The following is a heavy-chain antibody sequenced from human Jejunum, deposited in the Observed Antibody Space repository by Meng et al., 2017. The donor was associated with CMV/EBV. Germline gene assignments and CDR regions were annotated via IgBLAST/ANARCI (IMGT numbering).Heavy chain of an antibody. Sequence: SGGTFSSAALTWVRQAPGQGRAWMGVIIPILDIGNYAQKFQGRVTITADKFTGTAYMELSSLRSDDTAVYYCASDYYGSGTPPHSWGQGTLVTVSS. CDR3: ASDYYGSGTPPHS. J-gene: IGHJ4*02. V-gene: IGHV1-69*10. CDR1: GGTFSSAA. CDR2: IIPILDIG. D-gene: IGHD3-10*01.